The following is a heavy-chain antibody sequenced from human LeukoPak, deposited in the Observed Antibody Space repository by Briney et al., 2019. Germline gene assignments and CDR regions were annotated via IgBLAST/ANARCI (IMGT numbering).Heavy chain of an antibody. CDR2: ISVNNANA. CDR3: ARASVSSTVVPADY. D-gene: IGHD2-2*01. V-gene: IGHV1-18*01. Sequence: VASVKVSCKASRYTFTSYFIRWVRQAPQQGREWRGGISVNNANANYAQKFQGRVTMSTDTSTSTAYMELRSLKSDDTALYYCARASVSSTVVPADYWGQGTLVTVSS. J-gene: IGHJ4*02. CDR1: RYTFTSYF.